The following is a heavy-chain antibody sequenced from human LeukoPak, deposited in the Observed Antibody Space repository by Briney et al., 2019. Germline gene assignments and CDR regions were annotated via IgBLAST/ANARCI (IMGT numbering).Heavy chain of an antibody. CDR2: ISWNSGSI. V-gene: IGHV3-9*01. CDR3: AKDQTDRAWGRSGIAAAGTERDYYYYYYMDV. D-gene: IGHD6-13*01. CDR1: GFTFDDYA. Sequence: PGGSLRLSCAASGFTFDDYAMHWVRQAPGKGLEWVSGISWNSGSIGYADSVKGRFTISRDNAKNSLYLQMNSLRAEDTALYCCAKDQTDRAWGRSGIAAAGTERDYYYYYYMDVWGKGTTVTVSS. J-gene: IGHJ6*03.